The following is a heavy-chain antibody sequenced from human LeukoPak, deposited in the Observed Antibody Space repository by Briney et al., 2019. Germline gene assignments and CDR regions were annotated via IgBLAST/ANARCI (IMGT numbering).Heavy chain of an antibody. V-gene: IGHV3-23*01. Sequence: GGSLRLSCAASGFTFSSYAMSWVRQAPGKGLEWVSAISGSGGSTYYADSVKGRFTISRDYAKNSLYLQMNSLRAEDTAVYYCARGSTYYDSSGQVPFDYWGQGTLVTVSS. CDR1: GFTFSSYA. CDR2: ISGSGGST. CDR3: ARGSTYYDSSGQVPFDY. J-gene: IGHJ4*02. D-gene: IGHD3-22*01.